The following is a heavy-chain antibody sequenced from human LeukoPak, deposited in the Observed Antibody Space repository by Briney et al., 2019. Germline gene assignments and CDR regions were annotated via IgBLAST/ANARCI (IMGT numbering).Heavy chain of an antibody. J-gene: IGHJ4*02. Sequence: PSETLSLTCAVYGESFSGYYWSWIRQPPGKGLEWIGEINHSGSTNYNPSLKSRVTISVDMSKNQFSLKLSSVTAADTAVYYCARGPPYIVVVTPIGFFHYWGQGTLVTVFS. CDR2: INHSGST. CDR1: GESFSGYY. V-gene: IGHV4-34*01. CDR3: ARGPPYIVVVTPIGFFHY. D-gene: IGHD2-21*02.